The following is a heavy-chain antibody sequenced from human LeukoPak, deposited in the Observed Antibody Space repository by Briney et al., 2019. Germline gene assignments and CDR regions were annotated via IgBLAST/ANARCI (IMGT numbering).Heavy chain of an antibody. CDR2: INHSGST. Sequence: PSETLSLTCAVYGGSFSGYYWSWIRQPPGKGLEWIGEINHSGSTNYNPSLKSRVTISVDTSKNQFSLKLSSVIAADTAVYYCAEAYCGGDCYSGYDAFDIWGQGTMVTVSS. D-gene: IGHD2-21*02. CDR3: AEAYCGGDCYSGYDAFDI. V-gene: IGHV4-34*01. J-gene: IGHJ3*02. CDR1: GGSFSGYY.